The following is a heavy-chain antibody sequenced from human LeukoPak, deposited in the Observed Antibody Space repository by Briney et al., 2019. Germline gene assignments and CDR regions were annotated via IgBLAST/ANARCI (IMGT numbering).Heavy chain of an antibody. CDR3: AKAPYCSGGSCYSGGGYYFDY. CDR1: GFTFSSYS. V-gene: IGHV3-48*01. CDR2: ISSSSSTI. Sequence: GGSLRLSCAASGFTFSSYSMNWVRQAPGKGLEWVSYISSSSSTIYYADSVKGRFTISRDNSKNTLYLQMNSLRAEDTAVYYCAKAPYCSGGSCYSGGGYYFDYWGQGTLVTVSS. D-gene: IGHD2-15*01. J-gene: IGHJ4*02.